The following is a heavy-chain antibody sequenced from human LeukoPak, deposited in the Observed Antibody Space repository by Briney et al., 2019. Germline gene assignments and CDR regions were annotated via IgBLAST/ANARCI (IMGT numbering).Heavy chain of an antibody. D-gene: IGHD3-16*01. Sequence: PSQTLSLTCTVSGGSISSGDYYWTWIRQHPGKGLEWIGYIYNSGTTYYNTSLESRVTISGDTSKNQFSLKLSSVTAADTAVYYCARTAGWSYGFDYWGQGTLVTVSS. V-gene: IGHV4-31*03. CDR1: GGSISSGDYY. J-gene: IGHJ4*02. CDR2: IYNSGTT. CDR3: ARTAGWSYGFDY.